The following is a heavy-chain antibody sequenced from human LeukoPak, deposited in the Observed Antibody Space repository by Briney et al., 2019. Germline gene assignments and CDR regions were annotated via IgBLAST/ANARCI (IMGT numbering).Heavy chain of an antibody. Sequence: GGSLRLSCAASGFTFSDYYMSWIRQAPGKGLEWVSYISSSGSTIYYADSVKGRFTISRDNAKNSLYLQMNSLRAEDTAVYYCARDSDTAMVAFDIWGQGTMVTVSS. J-gene: IGHJ3*02. CDR2: ISSSGSTI. V-gene: IGHV3-11*04. CDR1: GFTFSDYY. D-gene: IGHD5-18*01. CDR3: ARDSDTAMVAFDI.